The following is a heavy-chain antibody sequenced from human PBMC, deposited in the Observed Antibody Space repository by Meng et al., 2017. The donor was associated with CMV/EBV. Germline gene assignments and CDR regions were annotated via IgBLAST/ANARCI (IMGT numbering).Heavy chain of an antibody. CDR1: GFTFSSSW. V-gene: IGHV3-53*01. CDR2: IYSGGST. D-gene: IGHD3-3*01. Sequence: GESLKISCAASGFTFSSSWMHWVCQAPEKGLEWVSVIYSGGSTYYADSVKGRFTISRDNSKNTLYLQMNSLRAEDTAVYYCAQSGGTYDFWSGYYSSSDTYGMDVWGQGTTVTVSS. J-gene: IGHJ6*02. CDR3: AQSGGTYDFWSGYYSSSDTYGMDV.